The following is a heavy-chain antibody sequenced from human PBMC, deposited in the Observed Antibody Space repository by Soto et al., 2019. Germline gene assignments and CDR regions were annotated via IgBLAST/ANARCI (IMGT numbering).Heavy chain of an antibody. CDR3: ARGTFLRCSSSSCYFDY. CDR1: GGTFSSYT. Sequence: QVQLVQSGAEVKKPGSSVKVSCKAAGGTFSSYTISWVRQAPGQGLEWMGRIIPILGIANYAQKFQGRVTITADKSTSTAYMELSSLRSEDTAVYYCARGTFLRCSSSSCYFDYWGQGTLVTVSS. J-gene: IGHJ4*02. V-gene: IGHV1-69*02. CDR2: IIPILGIA. D-gene: IGHD6-13*01.